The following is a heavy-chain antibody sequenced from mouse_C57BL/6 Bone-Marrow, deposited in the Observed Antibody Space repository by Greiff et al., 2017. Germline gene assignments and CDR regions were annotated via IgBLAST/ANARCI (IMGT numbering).Heavy chain of an antibody. CDR3: AKAYVNYSWFAY. Sequence: EVQLQQSGGGLVKPGGSLKLSCAASGFTFSDYGMHWVRQAPEKGLEWVAYISSGSSTIYYADTVKGRFTISRDNAKNTLFLQMTSLRSEDTAMYYYAKAYVNYSWFAYWGQGTLVTVSA. D-gene: IGHD2-1*01. CDR1: GFTFSDYG. CDR2: ISSGSSTI. J-gene: IGHJ3*01. V-gene: IGHV5-17*01.